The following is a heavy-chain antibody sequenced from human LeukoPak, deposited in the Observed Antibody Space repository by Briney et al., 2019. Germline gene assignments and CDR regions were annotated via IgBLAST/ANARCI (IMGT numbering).Heavy chain of an antibody. CDR2: INGNSGGT. J-gene: IGHJ4*02. CDR1: GYTFTSYY. Sequence: GASVKVSCKASGYTFTSYYMHWVRQAPGQGPEWMGWINGNSGGTKYAQKFEGRVTMTSDTSTSTVQMDLGTLRSDDTAVYYCARENIEQWPAFDYWGQGTPVTVSS. V-gene: IGHV1-2*02. D-gene: IGHD2-8*01. CDR3: ARENIEQWPAFDY.